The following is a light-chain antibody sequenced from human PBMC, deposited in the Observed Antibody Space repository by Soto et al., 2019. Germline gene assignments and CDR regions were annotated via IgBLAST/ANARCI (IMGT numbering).Light chain of an antibody. Sequence: DIVMTQSPDSLAVSLGERATMNCKSSQSVLYSSDNKNYLAWYQQRPGQPPKLLIYWASTRESGVPDRFSGSGSGTDFTLTISSLQAEDVGVYYCQQYFDTVPYTFGQGTKLEIK. CDR1: QSVLYSSDNKNY. CDR3: QQYFDTVPYT. J-gene: IGKJ2*01. CDR2: WAS. V-gene: IGKV4-1*01.